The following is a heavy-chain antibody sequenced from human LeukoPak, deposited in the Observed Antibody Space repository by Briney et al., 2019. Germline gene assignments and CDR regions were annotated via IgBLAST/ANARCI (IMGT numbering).Heavy chain of an antibody. CDR2: ISGSGGST. D-gene: IGHD2-15*01. CDR1: GFTFSSYA. Sequence: AGGSLRLSCAASGFTFSSYAMSWVRQAPGKGLEWVSAISGSGGSTYYADSVKGRFTISRDNSKNTLYLQMNSLRAEDTAVYYCAKDESTEGGVVVAATREVGAFDIWGQGTMVTVSS. V-gene: IGHV3-23*01. J-gene: IGHJ3*02. CDR3: AKDESTEGGVVVAATREVGAFDI.